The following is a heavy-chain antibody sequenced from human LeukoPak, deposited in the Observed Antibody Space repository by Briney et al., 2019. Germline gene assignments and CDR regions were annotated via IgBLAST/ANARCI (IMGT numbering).Heavy chain of an antibody. CDR2: IRYDGSNK. CDR3: ARGGIGRTNRPTAEYFQH. D-gene: IGHD6-13*01. CDR1: GFTFSSYG. V-gene: IGHV3-30*02. J-gene: IGHJ1*01. Sequence: PGGSLRLSCAASGFTFSSYGMHWVRQAPGKGLEWVAFIRYDGSNKYYADSVKGRFTISRDNSKNTLYLQMNSLRAEDTAVYYCARGGIGRTNRPTAEYFQHWGQGTLVTVSS.